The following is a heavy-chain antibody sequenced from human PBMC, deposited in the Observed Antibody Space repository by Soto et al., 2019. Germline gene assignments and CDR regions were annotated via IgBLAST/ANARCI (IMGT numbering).Heavy chain of an antibody. CDR3: ARGFGVGSSPYGMDV. CDR2: IVPVFGIA. Sequence: GASVKVSCKASGGTFNSYGLNWLRQAPGRGLEWMGGIVPVFGIANYAQKFEGRVTITADGSTNTVYMELSSLRSEDTAVYYCARGFGVGSSPYGMDVWGQGTTVTVSS. D-gene: IGHD3-3*01. J-gene: IGHJ6*02. V-gene: IGHV1-69*13. CDR1: GGTFNSYG.